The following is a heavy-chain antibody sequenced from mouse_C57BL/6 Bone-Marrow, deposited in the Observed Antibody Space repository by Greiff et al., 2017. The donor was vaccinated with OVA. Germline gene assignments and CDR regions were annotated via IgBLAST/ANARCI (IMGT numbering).Heavy chain of an antibody. CDR2: IYPRSGNT. Sequence: QVQLKQSGAELARPGASVKLSCKASGYTFTSYGISWVKQRTGQGLEWIGEIYPRSGNTYYNEKFKGKATLTAYKSSSTAYMELRSLTSEDSAVYFCARPYYDFFAYWGQGTLVTVSA. V-gene: IGHV1-81*01. CDR3: ARPYYDFFAY. CDR1: GYTFTSYG. D-gene: IGHD2-4*01. J-gene: IGHJ3*01.